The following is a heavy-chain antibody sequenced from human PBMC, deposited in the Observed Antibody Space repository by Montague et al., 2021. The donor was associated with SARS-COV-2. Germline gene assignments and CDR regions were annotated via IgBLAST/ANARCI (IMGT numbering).Heavy chain of an antibody. CDR2: NYHDGST. Sequence: SETLSLTCTVSGDSVNNNKNYWGWIRQPPGKGLEWIGSNYHDGSTYYNPSLWSRITMSVDTAKNQFSLRLTSVTAADTAVYYCAHRGGLGAIWSQGTLVTVSS. V-gene: IGHV4-39*01. CDR1: GDSVNNNKNY. CDR3: AHRGGLGAI. D-gene: IGHD3-10*01. J-gene: IGHJ1*01.